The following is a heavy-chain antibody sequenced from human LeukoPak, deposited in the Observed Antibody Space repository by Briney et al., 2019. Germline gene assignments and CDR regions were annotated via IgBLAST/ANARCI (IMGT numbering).Heavy chain of an antibody. Sequence: SQTLSLTCTVSGGSISSGDYYWGWIRQPPGKGLEWIGSIYYSGSTYQNPSLKSRVTTSVDTSKNQFSLKVSSVTAADTAVYYCARHGILRPEDAFDIWGQGTVVTVSS. J-gene: IGHJ3*02. CDR1: GGSISSGDYY. D-gene: IGHD3-3*01. V-gene: IGHV4-39*01. CDR3: ARHGILRPEDAFDI. CDR2: IYYSGST.